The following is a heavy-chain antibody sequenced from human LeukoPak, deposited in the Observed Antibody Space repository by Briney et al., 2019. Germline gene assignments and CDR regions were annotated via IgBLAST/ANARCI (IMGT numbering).Heavy chain of an antibody. CDR3: ARDIGIAVADPFDY. CDR2: INSDGSST. Sequence: GGSLRLSCAASGFTFSSYWMHWVRQAPGKGLVWVSRINSDGSSTSYADSVRGRFTISRDNAKNSLYLQMNSLRAEDTAVYYCARDIGIAVADPFDYWGQGTLVTVSS. D-gene: IGHD6-19*01. CDR1: GFTFSSYW. V-gene: IGHV3-74*01. J-gene: IGHJ4*02.